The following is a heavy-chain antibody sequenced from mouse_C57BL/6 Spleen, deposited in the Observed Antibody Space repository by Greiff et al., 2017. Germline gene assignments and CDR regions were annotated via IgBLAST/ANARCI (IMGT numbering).Heavy chain of an antibody. CDR2: IYPGDGDT. CDR3: ARSNDGYYDAMDY. D-gene: IGHD2-3*01. V-gene: IGHV1-82*01. CDR1: GYAFSSSW. J-gene: IGHJ4*01. Sequence: LVESGPELVKPGASVKISCKASGYAFSSSWMNWVKQRPGKGLEWIGRIYPGDGDTNYNGKFKGKATLTADKSSSTAYMQLSSLTSEDSAVYFCARSNDGYYDAMDYWGQGTSVTVSS.